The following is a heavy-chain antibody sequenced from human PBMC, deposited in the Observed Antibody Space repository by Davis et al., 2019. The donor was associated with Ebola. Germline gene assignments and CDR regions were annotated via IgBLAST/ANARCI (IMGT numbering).Heavy chain of an antibody. Sequence: ASVKVSCKASGYTFTSYGISWVRQAPGQGLEWMGWISAYNGNTNYAQKLQGRVTMTTDTSTSTAYMELRSLRSDATAVYYRARALTTVTTGWFDPWGQGTLVTVSS. CDR3: ARALTTVTTGWFDP. D-gene: IGHD4-17*01. CDR2: ISAYNGNT. CDR1: GYTFTSYG. J-gene: IGHJ5*02. V-gene: IGHV1-18*01.